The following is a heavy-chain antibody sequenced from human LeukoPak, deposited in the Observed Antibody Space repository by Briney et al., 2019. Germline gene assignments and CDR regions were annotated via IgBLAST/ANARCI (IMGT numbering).Heavy chain of an antibody. CDR1: GLIVSDSL. J-gene: IGHJ3*02. D-gene: IGHD4-17*01. CDR2: MYAGGST. V-gene: IGHV3-66*01. Sequence: PGGSLRLSCAASGLIVSDSLMTWVRQAPGKGLEWVSIMYAGGSTYYADSVQGRFTISRDNAKNSLYLQMNSLRAEDTAVYYCARDFGRNGDFHAFDIWGQGTMVTVSS. CDR3: ARDFGRNGDFHAFDI.